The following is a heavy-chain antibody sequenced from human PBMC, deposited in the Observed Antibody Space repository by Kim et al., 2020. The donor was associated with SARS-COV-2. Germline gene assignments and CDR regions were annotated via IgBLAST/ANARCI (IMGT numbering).Heavy chain of an antibody. CDR1: GGSFSGYY. Sequence: SETLSLTCAVYGGSFSGYYWSWIRQPPGKGLEWIGEINHSGSTNYNPSLKSRVTISVDTSKNQFSLKLSSVTAADTAVYYCARGERPYYYGSGSYYYYWGQGTLVTVSS. J-gene: IGHJ4*02. CDR3: ARGERPYYYGSGSYYYY. V-gene: IGHV4-34*01. CDR2: INHSGST. D-gene: IGHD3-10*01.